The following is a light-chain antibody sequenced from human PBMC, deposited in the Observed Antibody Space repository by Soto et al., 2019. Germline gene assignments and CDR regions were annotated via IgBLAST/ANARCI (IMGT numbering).Light chain of an antibody. CDR3: QQRSNWTWT. V-gene: IGKV3-11*01. CDR1: QSITSY. J-gene: IGKJ1*01. CDR2: DTS. Sequence: EIVLTQSPATLSLSPGERATLSCRASQSITSYLSWYQQKLGQAPRLLIFDTSSRATGIPARFSGSGSGTDFTLTINNLEPEDFAVYYCQQRSNWTWTFGQGTKVEIK.